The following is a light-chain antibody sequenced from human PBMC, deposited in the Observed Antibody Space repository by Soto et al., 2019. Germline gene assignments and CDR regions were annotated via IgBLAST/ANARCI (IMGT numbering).Light chain of an antibody. CDR3: CSYAGSSTYV. J-gene: IGLJ1*01. CDR1: SSDVGSYNL. V-gene: IGLV2-23*01. Sequence: QSVVTQPASVSWSPGQSITISCSGTSSDVGSYNLVSWYQQHPGKAPKLMIYEGSKRPSGVSNRFSGSKSGNTASLTISGLQAEDEADYYCCSYAGSSTYVFGTGTKVTVL. CDR2: EGS.